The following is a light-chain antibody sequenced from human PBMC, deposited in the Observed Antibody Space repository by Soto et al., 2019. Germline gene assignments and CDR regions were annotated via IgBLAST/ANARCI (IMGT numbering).Light chain of an antibody. CDR1: QSVSSSH. CDR2: GAS. V-gene: IGKV3-20*01. J-gene: IGKJ2*01. CDR3: QHYGSSPRT. Sequence: EIVLTQSPGTLSLSPGERATLSCRASQSVSSSHLDWYQQKPGQAPILFMYGASNRATGIQDRFSGSGSGKDFTLSISRLEPEDFAVYDCQHYGSSPRTFGQVTKLEIK.